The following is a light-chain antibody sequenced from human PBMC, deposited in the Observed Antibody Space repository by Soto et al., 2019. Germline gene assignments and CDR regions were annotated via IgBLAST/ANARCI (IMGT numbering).Light chain of an antibody. CDR1: QSVLYNSNNKNY. V-gene: IGKV4-1*01. Sequence: DIVMTQSPDSLAVSLGERATINCKSSQSVLYNSNNKNYLAWYQQKPGQPPKLLIYWASTREFGVPDRLSGSGSGTDFTLTISSLQAEDVAFYYCQQYYSTPITFGQGTRLEIK. J-gene: IGKJ5*01. CDR2: WAS. CDR3: QQYYSTPIT.